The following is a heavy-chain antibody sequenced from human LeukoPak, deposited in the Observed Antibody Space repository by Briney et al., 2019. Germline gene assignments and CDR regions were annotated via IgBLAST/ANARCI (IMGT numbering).Heavy chain of an antibody. Sequence: PGGSLRLSRAASGFTFSSSWMHCVRQAPGKGLVWVSRINSDGSSTNYADSVKGRFTISRDNAKNTLYLQMNSLRAEDTAVYYCAAFTTIVPWGQGTLVTVSS. J-gene: IGHJ5*02. CDR2: INSDGSST. V-gene: IGHV3-74*01. D-gene: IGHD3-22*01. CDR1: GFTFSSSW. CDR3: AAFTTIVP.